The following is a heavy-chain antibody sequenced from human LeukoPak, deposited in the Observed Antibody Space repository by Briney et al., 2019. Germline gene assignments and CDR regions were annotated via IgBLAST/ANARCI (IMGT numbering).Heavy chain of an antibody. J-gene: IGHJ1*01. CDR3: ARLDTSSWYFQH. D-gene: IGHD6-13*01. V-gene: IGHV4-38-2*02. CDR2: IYHSGST. CDR1: GYSISSGYY. Sequence: PSETLSLTCTVSGYSISSGYYWGWIRQPPGKGLEWIGSIYHSGSTYYNPSLKSRVTISVDTSKNQFSLNLSSVTAADTAVYFCARLDTSSWYFQHWGQGTLVTVSS.